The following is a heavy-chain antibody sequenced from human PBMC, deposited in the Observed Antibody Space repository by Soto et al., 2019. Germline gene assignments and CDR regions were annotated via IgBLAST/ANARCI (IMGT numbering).Heavy chain of an antibody. CDR1: GGIFSTYA. V-gene: IGHV1-69*01. J-gene: IGHJ4*02. CDR2: IIPLFGTP. CDR3: ARDRDDYGSGTYYNRIDF. D-gene: IGHD3-10*01. Sequence: QVQLVQSGAEVKKPGSSVKVSCKASGGIFSTYAISWLRQAPGQGLEWMGGIIPLFGTPNYAQRFQGRVTTTADESTSTAYMELSRLRSEDTAVYYCARDRDDYGSGTYYNRIDFWGQGTLVTVAS.